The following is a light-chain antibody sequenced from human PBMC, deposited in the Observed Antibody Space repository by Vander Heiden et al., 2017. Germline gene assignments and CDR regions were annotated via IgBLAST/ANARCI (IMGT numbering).Light chain of an antibody. Sequence: VLTPSPGTLSLSPGEGATLSCRASRSGSSSYLTWYQQKPGQAPRLLIYGASSRATGIPDRFSGSGSGTDFTLTISRLEPEDFAVYYCQQYCSSPITFGQGTRLEIK. CDR1: RSGSSSY. J-gene: IGKJ5*01. CDR3: QQYCSSPIT. V-gene: IGKV3-20*01. CDR2: GAS.